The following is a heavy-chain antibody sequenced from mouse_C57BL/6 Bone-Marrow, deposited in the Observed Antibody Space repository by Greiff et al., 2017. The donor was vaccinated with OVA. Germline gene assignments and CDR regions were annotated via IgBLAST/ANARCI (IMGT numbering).Heavy chain of an antibody. D-gene: IGHD1-2*01. CDR1: GYTFTSYW. J-gene: IGHJ2*01. Sequence: VQLQQPGAELVKPGASVKLSCKASGYTFTSYWLQWVKQRPGQGLEWIGEIDPSDSYTNYNQKFKGKATLTVDTSSSTAYMQRSSLTSEDSAVYYCARRLPYYFDYWGQGTTLTVSS. V-gene: IGHV1-50*01. CDR2: IDPSDSYT. CDR3: ARRLPYYFDY.